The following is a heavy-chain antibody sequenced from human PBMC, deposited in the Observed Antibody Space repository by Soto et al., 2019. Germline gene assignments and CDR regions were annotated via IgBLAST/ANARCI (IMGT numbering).Heavy chain of an antibody. D-gene: IGHD6-25*01. CDR2: INPILDST. J-gene: IGHJ4*02. CDR1: GIMSSGYG. Sequence: QEQVVQSGPAMKEPGSSVKVSCMASGIMSSGYGFSWVRQAPGQGLEWVGMINPILDSTHYAQNLQGRVSLSVDKSRDTAYLEVTSLTLEDTAIYFCATMKRARLDSWGRGTVVTVSS. V-gene: IGHV1-69*09. CDR3: ATMKRARLDS.